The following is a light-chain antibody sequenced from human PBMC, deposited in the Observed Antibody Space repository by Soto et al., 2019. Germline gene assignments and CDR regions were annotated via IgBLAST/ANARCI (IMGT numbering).Light chain of an antibody. J-gene: IGLJ1*01. CDR3: CSYAGSYVHYV. CDR2: DVT. CDR1: SRNVGGYNY. Sequence: QSALTQPRSVSGSPGQSVTISCTGTSRNVGGYNYVSWYQQHPGKAPKLMISDVTNRPSGVPDRFSGSKSGNTASLTISGLQPEDEADYYCCSYAGSYVHYVFGSGTKLTVL. V-gene: IGLV2-11*01.